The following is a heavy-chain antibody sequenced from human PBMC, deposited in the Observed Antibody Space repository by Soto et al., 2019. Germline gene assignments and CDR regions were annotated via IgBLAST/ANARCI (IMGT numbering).Heavy chain of an antibody. CDR3: ARGKGMEENYYYYGMDV. V-gene: IGHV1-2*01. CDR1: GYIFTDYY. Sequence: ASVKVSCKASGYIFTDYYMHWVRQAPGQELGWMGRINPNSGGTNYAQKFQGRVTISRDTPASTAYMELSGLRSEDTDVYYCARGKGMEENYYYYGMDVWGQGTTVTVSS. J-gene: IGHJ6*02. D-gene: IGHD1-1*01. CDR2: INPNSGGT.